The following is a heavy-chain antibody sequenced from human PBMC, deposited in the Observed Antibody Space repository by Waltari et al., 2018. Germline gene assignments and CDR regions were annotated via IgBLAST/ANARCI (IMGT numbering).Heavy chain of an antibody. V-gene: IGHV3-23*01. CDR3: AKSNWNPGGSFDY. CDR1: GFTFSSYA. CDR2: ISGSGGSSGGGGRT. Sequence: EVQLLESGGGLVQPGGSLRLSCAASGFTFSSYAMSWVRRAPGKGLEGVSGISGSGGSSGGGGRTYYADSGKGRFTISRDNSKNTLYLQMNSLRAEDTAVYYCAKSNWNPGGSFDYWGQGTLVTVSS. D-gene: IGHD1-20*01. J-gene: IGHJ4*02.